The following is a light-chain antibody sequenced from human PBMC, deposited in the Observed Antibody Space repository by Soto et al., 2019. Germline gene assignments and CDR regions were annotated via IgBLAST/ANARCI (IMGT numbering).Light chain of an antibody. Sequence: DIQMTQSPAALSVSVGDRVTITCSATQSTNNYLNWYLQRPGQAPKLLIRAASTLQRGVPSRFSGSGSRTEFTLTIAALQPDDVGTYYCQQSLTMPTTFGDETRLDI. CDR3: QQSLTMPTT. CDR2: AAS. CDR1: QSTNNY. J-gene: IGKJ5*01. V-gene: IGKV1-39*01.